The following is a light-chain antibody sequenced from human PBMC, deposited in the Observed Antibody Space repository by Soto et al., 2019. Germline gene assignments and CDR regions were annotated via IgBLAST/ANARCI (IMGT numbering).Light chain of an antibody. CDR1: QSVRGSY. V-gene: IGKV3-20*01. Sequence: ELVLTQSPGTLSLSPGERVALSCRASQSVRGSYLAWSQQKPGQAPRLLIYEASRRAPGIPDRFSGSGSGPDFILTINKLEPEDLALYFCQQYASSPHTFGQGTKLEMK. CDR2: EAS. J-gene: IGKJ2*01. CDR3: QQYASSPHT.